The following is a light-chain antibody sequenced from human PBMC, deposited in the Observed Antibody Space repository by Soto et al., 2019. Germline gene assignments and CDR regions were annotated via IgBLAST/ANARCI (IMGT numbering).Light chain of an antibody. V-gene: IGLV2-14*01. Sequence: QSALTQPASVSGSPRQSITISCTGTSSDAGGYNYVSWYQQHPGKAPKLMIYDVSNRPSGVSNRFSGSKSGNTASLTISGVQAEDEADYYCSSYTSSSTQVFGTGTKVTVL. CDR1: SSDAGGYNY. J-gene: IGLJ1*01. CDR2: DVS. CDR3: SSYTSSSTQV.